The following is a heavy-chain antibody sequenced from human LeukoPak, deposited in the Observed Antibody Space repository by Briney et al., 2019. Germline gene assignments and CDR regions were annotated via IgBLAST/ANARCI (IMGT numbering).Heavy chain of an antibody. CDR3: ARDSGIAAAGTSAFDY. CDR2: INPNSGGT. D-gene: IGHD6-13*01. CDR1: GYTFTGYY. V-gene: IGHV1-2*02. Sequence: ASVKVSCKASGYTFTGYYMHWVRQAPGQGLEWMGWINPNSGGTNYAQKFQGRVTMTRDTSISTAYMELSRLRSGDTAVYYCARDSGIAAAGTSAFDYWGQGTLVTVSS. J-gene: IGHJ4*02.